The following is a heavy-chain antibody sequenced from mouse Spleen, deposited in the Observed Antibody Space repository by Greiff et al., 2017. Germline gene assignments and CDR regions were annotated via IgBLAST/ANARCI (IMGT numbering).Heavy chain of an antibody. Sequence: VQLQQSGPELVKPGASVKISCKASGYAFSSSWMNWVKQRPGKGLEWIGRIYPGDGDTNYNGKFKGKATLTADKSSSTAYMQLSSLTSEDSAVYFCASRGTRGYFDVWGTGTTVTVSS. CDR2: IYPGDGDT. J-gene: IGHJ1*03. CDR1: GYAFSSSW. V-gene: IGHV1-82*01. D-gene: IGHD3-3*01. CDR3: ASRGTRGYFDV.